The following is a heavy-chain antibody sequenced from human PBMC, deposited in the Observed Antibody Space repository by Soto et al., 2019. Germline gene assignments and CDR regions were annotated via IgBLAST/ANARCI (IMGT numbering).Heavy chain of an antibody. CDR3: ARGVYGSGNYYTGPSAFDI. J-gene: IGHJ3*02. V-gene: IGHV1-69*06. Sequence: QVQLEQSGAEVKKPGSSVKVSCKASGGTLSDHGVAWLRQAPGQGLEWMGGTIPVFNTAKYAQKFQCRVTVTADKFTNIAYLELSSVRSEDTAFYFCARGVYGSGNYYTGPSAFDIWGQGTMVIVSS. CDR1: GGTLSDHG. CDR2: TIPVFNTA. D-gene: IGHD3-10*01.